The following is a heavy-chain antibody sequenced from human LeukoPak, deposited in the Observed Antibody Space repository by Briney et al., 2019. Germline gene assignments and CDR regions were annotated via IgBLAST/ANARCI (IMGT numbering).Heavy chain of an antibody. CDR2: IGRYGVTT. Sequence: GGSLRLSCAASGFTLSTEEMNWVRQAPGKGLEWVAYIGRYGVTTYYADSVKGRFTISGDNAKNSLNLQMNSLRAEDTAVYYCATLSDRNFYYSYGLDVWGQGTTVTVSS. D-gene: IGHD1-14*01. CDR1: GFTLSTEE. V-gene: IGHV3-48*03. CDR3: ATLSDRNFYYSYGLDV. J-gene: IGHJ6*02.